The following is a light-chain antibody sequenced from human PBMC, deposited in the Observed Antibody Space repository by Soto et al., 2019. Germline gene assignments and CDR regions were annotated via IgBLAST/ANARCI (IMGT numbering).Light chain of an antibody. J-gene: IGLJ1*01. CDR3: QSYDNSLSGLYV. CDR1: SSNIGAGYD. CDR2: GNI. V-gene: IGLV1-40*01. Sequence: QSALTQPPSVSGAPGQRVTISCTGGSSNIGAGYDVHWYQQFPGTAPKLLIYGNINRPSGVPDRFSGSKSGTSASLAISGLQAEDEADYYCQSYDNSLSGLYVFGTGTKLTVL.